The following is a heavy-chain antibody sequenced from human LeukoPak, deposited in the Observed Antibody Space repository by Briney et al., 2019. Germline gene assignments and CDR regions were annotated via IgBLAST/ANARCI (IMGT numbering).Heavy chain of an antibody. CDR2: INPNSGGT. CDR3: ARTPSPTFGGDRDF. CDR1: GYTFTGYY. Sequence: GESLKISCKGSGYTFTGYYMHWVRQAPGQGLEWMGWINPNSGGTNYVQKFQGRVTMTRDTSISTAYMELSRLRSDDTAVYYCARTPSPTFGGDRDFWGQGTLVTVSS. V-gene: IGHV1-2*02. D-gene: IGHD3-16*01. J-gene: IGHJ4*02.